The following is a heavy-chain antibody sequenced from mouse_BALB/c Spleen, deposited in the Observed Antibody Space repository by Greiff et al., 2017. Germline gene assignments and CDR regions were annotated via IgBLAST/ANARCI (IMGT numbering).Heavy chain of an antibody. CDR3: ARKGSSGYVMDY. CDR1: GYTFTDYN. V-gene: IGHV1S29*02. CDR2: IYPYNGGT. D-gene: IGHD3-1*01. J-gene: IGHJ4*01. Sequence: VQLKQSGPELVKPGASVKISCKASGYTFTDYNMHWVKQSHGKSLEWIGYIYPYNGGTGYNQKFKSKATLTVDNSSSTAYMELRSLTSEDSAVYYCARKGSSGYVMDYWGQGTSVTVSS.